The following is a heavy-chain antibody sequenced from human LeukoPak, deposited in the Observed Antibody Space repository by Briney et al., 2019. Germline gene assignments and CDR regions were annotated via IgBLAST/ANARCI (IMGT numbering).Heavy chain of an antibody. CDR2: INPSGGST. CDR1: GYTFTSYG. D-gene: IGHD7-27*01. V-gene: IGHV1-46*01. J-gene: IGHJ4*02. CDR3: AREAPELGMRS. Sequence: ASVTVSCTASGYTFTSYGISWVQQAPGQGREWMGVINPSGGSTGYAQKFQGRVTMTRDTSTSTVYMELSSLRSEDTAVYYCAREAPELGMRSWGQGTLVTVSS.